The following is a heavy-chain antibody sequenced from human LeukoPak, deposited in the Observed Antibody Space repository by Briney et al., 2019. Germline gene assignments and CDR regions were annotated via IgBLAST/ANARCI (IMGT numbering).Heavy chain of an antibody. CDR1: GFTFSSYA. CDR2: ISGSGGST. J-gene: IGHJ5*02. V-gene: IGHV3-23*01. Sequence: PGGSLRLSCAASGFTFSSYAMSRVRQAPGKGLEWVSAISGSGGSTYYADSVKGRFTISRDNSKNTLYLQMNSLRAEDTAVYYCAKKLVPYYYDSSGYSWGQGTLVTVSS. D-gene: IGHD3-22*01. CDR3: AKKLVPYYYDSSGYS.